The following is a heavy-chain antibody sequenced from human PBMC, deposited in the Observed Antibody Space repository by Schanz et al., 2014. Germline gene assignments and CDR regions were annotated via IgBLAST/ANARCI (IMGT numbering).Heavy chain of an antibody. Sequence: QVQLVQSGAEVKKPGASVKVSCKASGYTFTSDSMHWVRQAPGQGLEWMGMINPSGGSTTYAQKFQGRVTMTRDTSTSTAYMELSSLRSEDTAVYYCARGYGDSPTDFWGQGTLVNVSS. CDR3: ARGYGDSPTDF. V-gene: IGHV1-46*01. CDR2: INPSGGST. D-gene: IGHD4-17*01. J-gene: IGHJ4*02. CDR1: GYTFTSDS.